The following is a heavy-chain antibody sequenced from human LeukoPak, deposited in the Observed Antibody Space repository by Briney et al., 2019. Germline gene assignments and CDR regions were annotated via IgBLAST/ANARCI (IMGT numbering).Heavy chain of an antibody. Sequence: PSETLSLTCAVYGGSFSGYYWSWIRQPPGKGLEWIGEINHSGSTNYNPSLKSRVTISVDTSKNQFSLKLSSVTAADTAVYYCARGDYYDSSGPNFDYWGQGTLVTVSS. CDR1: GGSFSGYY. CDR3: ARGDYYDSSGPNFDY. D-gene: IGHD3-22*01. J-gene: IGHJ4*02. V-gene: IGHV4-34*01. CDR2: INHSGST.